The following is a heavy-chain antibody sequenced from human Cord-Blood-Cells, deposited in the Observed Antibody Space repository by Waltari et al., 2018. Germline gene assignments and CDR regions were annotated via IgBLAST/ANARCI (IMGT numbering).Heavy chain of an antibody. CDR3: ARMIWLQGRAADI. CDR1: GGSFSGYY. Sequence: QVQLQQWGAGLLKPSETLSLNCAVYGGSFSGYYWSWIRQPPGKGLQWIGINNHSGSTHYNPSLKSRIAISVAKSKNQVFLKVSSLTAAETAVYYCARMIWLQGRAADICGQGTMVTVSS. V-gene: IGHV4-34*01. CDR2: NNHSGST. J-gene: IGHJ3*02. D-gene: IGHD5-12*01.